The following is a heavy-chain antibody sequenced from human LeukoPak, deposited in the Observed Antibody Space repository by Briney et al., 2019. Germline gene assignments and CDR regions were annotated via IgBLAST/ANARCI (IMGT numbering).Heavy chain of an antibody. CDR1: GGSISSYY. Sequence: SETLSLTCTVSGGSISSYYWSWIRQPPGKGLEWIGYIYYSGSTNYNPSLKSRVTISVDTSKNQFSLKLSSVTAADTAIYYCARSYCSGGSCWVYFDYWGQGTLVTASS. CDR3: ARSYCSGGSCWVYFDY. J-gene: IGHJ4*02. CDR2: IYYSGST. D-gene: IGHD2-15*01. V-gene: IGHV4-59*08.